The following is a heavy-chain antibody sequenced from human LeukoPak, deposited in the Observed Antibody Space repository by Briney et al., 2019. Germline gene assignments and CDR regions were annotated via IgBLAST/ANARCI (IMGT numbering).Heavy chain of an antibody. V-gene: IGHV4-59*01. CDR1: GGSISSYY. D-gene: IGHD1-26*01. Sequence: NSSETLSLTCTVSGGSISSYYWSWIRQPPGRGLEWIGYIYYSGSTNYNPSLKSRVTISVDTSKNQFSLKVSSATAADTAVYYCARLVGATEAFDIWGQGTMVTVSS. CDR3: ARLVGATEAFDI. J-gene: IGHJ3*02. CDR2: IYYSGST.